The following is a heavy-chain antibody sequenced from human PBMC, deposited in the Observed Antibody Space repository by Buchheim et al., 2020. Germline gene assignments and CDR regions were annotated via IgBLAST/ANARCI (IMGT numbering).Heavy chain of an antibody. CDR3: ARDPPQSGWSFEA. D-gene: IGHD6-19*01. V-gene: IGHV3-33*01. J-gene: IGHJ5*01. CDR1: GFTFRDNA. CDR2: IWYDGTNK. Sequence: QVQLVESGGGVVQPWTSLRLSCVASGFTFRDNAMHWVRQAPGKGLEWVAMIWYDGTNKYYADSVKGRFTVSRDNSKNMLYLQMNSLRVEDTAVYYCARDPPQSGWSFEAWGQGIL.